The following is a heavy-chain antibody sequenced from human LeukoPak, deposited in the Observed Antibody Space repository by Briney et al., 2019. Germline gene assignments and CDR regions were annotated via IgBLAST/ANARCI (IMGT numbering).Heavy chain of an antibody. J-gene: IGHJ4*02. CDR3: ARGAPGYCSGTNCPNPFDY. CDR2: INPNSGGT. CDR1: GYTFTAYY. D-gene: IGHD2-2*01. V-gene: IGHV1-2*02. Sequence: ASVKDSCKASGYTFTAYYMHWVRQAPGQGLEWMGWINPNSGGTNYAQNFQGRVTMTRDTCINTVYMELNRLRSDDTAVYYCARGAPGYCSGTNCPNPFDYWGQGNLVTVSS.